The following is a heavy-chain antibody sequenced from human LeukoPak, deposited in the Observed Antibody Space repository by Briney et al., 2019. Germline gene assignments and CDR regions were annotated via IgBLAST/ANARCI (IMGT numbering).Heavy chain of an antibody. CDR2: IYPGDSDT. D-gene: IGHD4/OR15-4a*01. J-gene: IGHJ4*02. CDR3: ARFRHAPLTHFDY. Sequence: GESLKISCQGSGYSFTSYWIGWVRQMPGKGLEWMGIIYPGDSDTRYSPSFQGQVTISADKSISTAYLQWSSLKASDTAMYYCARFRHAPLTHFDYWGQGTLVTVSS. CDR1: GYSFTSYW. V-gene: IGHV5-51*01.